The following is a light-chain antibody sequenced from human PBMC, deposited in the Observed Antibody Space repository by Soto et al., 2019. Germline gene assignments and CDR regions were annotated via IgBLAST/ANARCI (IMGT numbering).Light chain of an antibody. V-gene: IGKV1-5*03. CDR2: KAS. CDR3: QHYYSDWT. J-gene: IGKJ1*01. CDR1: QSISSW. Sequence: DIQMTQSPSTLSASVGDRVTITCRASQSISSWLAWYQQKPGKAPKLLIYKASSLESGVPSRFSGSGSGTEFTLTISSLQPDDFATYYCQHYYSDWTFGQGTKVEIK.